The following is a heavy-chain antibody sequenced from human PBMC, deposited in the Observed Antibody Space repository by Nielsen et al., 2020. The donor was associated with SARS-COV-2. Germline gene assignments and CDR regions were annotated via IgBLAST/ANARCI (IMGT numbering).Heavy chain of an antibody. Sequence: GESLKISCAASGFTFSSYAMHWVRQAPGKGLEWVGRIKSKTDGGTTDYAAPAKGRFTISRDDSKNTLYLQMNSLNTEDTAVYYCVTDRRVVGADTDCWGQGTLVTVSS. CDR1: GFTFSSYA. CDR2: IKSKTDGGTT. V-gene: IGHV3-15*01. CDR3: VTDRRVVGADTDC. D-gene: IGHD1-26*01. J-gene: IGHJ4*02.